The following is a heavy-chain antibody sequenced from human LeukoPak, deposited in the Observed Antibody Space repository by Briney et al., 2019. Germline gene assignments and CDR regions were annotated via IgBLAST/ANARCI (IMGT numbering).Heavy chain of an antibody. CDR1: GYTFTSYD. Sequence: SVKVSCKASGYTFTSYDINWVRQATGQGLEWKGWMNPNIGNTGYAQKFQGRVTMTRNTSISTAYMELSSLRSEDTAVYYCAREGSVDTAMAAMDVWGKGTTVTISS. D-gene: IGHD5-18*01. CDR3: AREGSVDTAMAAMDV. V-gene: IGHV1-8*01. CDR2: MNPNIGNT. J-gene: IGHJ6*04.